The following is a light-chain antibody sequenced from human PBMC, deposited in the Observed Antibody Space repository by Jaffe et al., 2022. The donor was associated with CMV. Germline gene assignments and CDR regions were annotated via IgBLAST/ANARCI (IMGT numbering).Light chain of an antibody. CDR3: QSADRSANVV. Sequence: SYELTQPPSVSVSPGQTARITCSGDALPDQYVYWYQQKPGQAPVLVIYEDNERPSGIPERFSGSTSGTTVTLTISGVQAEDEADYYCQSADRSANVVFGGGTKVTVL. V-gene: IGLV3-25*03. J-gene: IGLJ2*01. CDR1: ALPDQY. CDR2: EDN.